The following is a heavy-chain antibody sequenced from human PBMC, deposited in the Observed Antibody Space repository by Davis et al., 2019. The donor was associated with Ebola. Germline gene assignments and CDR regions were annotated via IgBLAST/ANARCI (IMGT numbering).Heavy chain of an antibody. V-gene: IGHV3-30*02. J-gene: IGHJ6*02. CDR3: ARVGIRPYYYYGMDV. Sequence: PGGSLRLSCAASGFTFSSYGMHWVRQAPGKGLEWVAFIRYDGSNKYYADSVKGRFTISRDNAKNSLYLQMNSLRAEDTAVYYCARVGIRPYYYYGMDVWGQGTTVTVSS. CDR1: GFTFSSYG. CDR2: IRYDGSNK. D-gene: IGHD3-10*01.